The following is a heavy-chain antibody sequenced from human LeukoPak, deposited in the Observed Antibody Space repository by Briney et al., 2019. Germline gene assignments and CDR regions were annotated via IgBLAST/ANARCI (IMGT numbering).Heavy chain of an antibody. CDR3: AKDFLESSSCYGYFDY. J-gene: IGHJ4*02. V-gene: IGHV3-48*03. CDR1: GFTFSSYE. Sequence: GGSLRLSCAASGFTFSSYEMNWVRQAPGKGLEWVSYISSSGSAIYYADSVKGQFTISRDNAKNSLYLQMSSLRAEDTAVYYCAKDFLESSSCYGYFDYWGQGTLVTVSS. CDR2: ISSSGSAI. D-gene: IGHD2-2*01.